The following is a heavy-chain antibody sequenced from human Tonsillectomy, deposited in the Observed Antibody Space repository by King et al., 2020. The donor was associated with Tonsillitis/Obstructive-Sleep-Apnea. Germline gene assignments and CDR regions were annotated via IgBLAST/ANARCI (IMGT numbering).Heavy chain of an antibody. CDR1: GGSISYYY. CDR3: ARHVKAPAAVVPYYFDS. CDR2: IYSSGST. Sequence: VQLQESGPGLVKPSETLSLTCTVSGGSISYYYWSWIRQPPGKGLDWIGYIYSSGSTNYNPSLRSRVTISVDTSKNQFSLKLNSVTAADTAVDYCARHVKAPAAVVPYYFDSWGKGTLVTVSS. J-gene: IGHJ4*02. V-gene: IGHV4-59*08. D-gene: IGHD2-15*01.